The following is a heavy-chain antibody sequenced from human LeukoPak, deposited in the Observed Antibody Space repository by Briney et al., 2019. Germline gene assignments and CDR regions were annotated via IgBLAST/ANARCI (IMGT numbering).Heavy chain of an antibody. CDR2: SSAYNGHT. V-gene: IGHV1-18*01. D-gene: IGHD3-3*01. J-gene: IGHJ4*02. CDR3: ARETDFWSGYYTPYYFDY. CDR1: GYTFTDYG. Sequence: ASVKVSCKASGYTFTDYGINWVRQAPGQGLEWMGWSSAYNGHTNYAQNLQGRVTLTTDTSTSTAYMELRSLRSDDTAVYYCARETDFWSGYYTPYYFDYWGQGTLVTVSS.